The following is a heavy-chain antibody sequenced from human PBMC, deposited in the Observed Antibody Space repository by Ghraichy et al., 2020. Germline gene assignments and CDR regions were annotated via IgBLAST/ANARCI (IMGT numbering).Heavy chain of an antibody. CDR1: GFTFSSYT. CDR2: ISYDGSKK. J-gene: IGHJ4*02. D-gene: IGHD6-13*01. V-gene: IGHV3-30*09. CDR3: ARAPWIAIAVVGTLLDY. Sequence: GGSLRLSCAASGFTFSSYTMHWVRQAPGKGLEWVAVISYDGSKKYYADSVKGRFAISRDNSKTTLYLEMNSLRDEDTDVYYCARAPWIAIAVVGTLLDYWGQGTLATVSP.